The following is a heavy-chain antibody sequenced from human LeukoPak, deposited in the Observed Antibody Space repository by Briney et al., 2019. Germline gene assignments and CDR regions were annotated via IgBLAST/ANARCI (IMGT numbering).Heavy chain of an antibody. CDR2: IYHSGSS. Sequence: PSETLSLTCTVSGVSISSSSNYWGWIRQPPGKGLEYIGNIYHSGSSYYNPSLKSRASISVDTSKNQFSLNLSSVTAADTAAYFCARRSGYCSGGSCYLYFDYWGQGTLVTVSS. J-gene: IGHJ4*02. D-gene: IGHD2-15*01. CDR3: ARRSGYCSGGSCYLYFDY. V-gene: IGHV4-39*01. CDR1: GVSISSSSNY.